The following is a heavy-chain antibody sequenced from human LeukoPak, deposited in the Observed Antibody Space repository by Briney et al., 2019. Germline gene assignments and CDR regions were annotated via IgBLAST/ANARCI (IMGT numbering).Heavy chain of an antibody. V-gene: IGHV3-23*01. D-gene: IGHD3-22*01. Sequence: GGSLRLSCAASGFTFSSYAMSWVRQAPGKGLEWVSAISGSGGSTYYADSVKGRFTISRDNSKNTLYLQMNSPRAEDTAVYYCAKSLVVSSGYSIWGQGTLVTVSS. CDR1: GFTFSSYA. CDR2: ISGSGGST. J-gene: IGHJ4*02. CDR3: AKSLVVSSGYSI.